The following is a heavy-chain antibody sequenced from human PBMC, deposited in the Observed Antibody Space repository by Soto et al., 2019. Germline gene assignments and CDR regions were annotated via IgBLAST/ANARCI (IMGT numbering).Heavy chain of an antibody. CDR1: GSTFTSYS. J-gene: IGHJ4*02. CDR2: INAGNGNT. CDR3: ASSLWERFDY. V-gene: IGHV1-3*01. Sequence: GASVKVSCKTSGSTFTSYSIHWVRQAPGQRLGWMGWINAGNGNTKYSQKFQGRVTITRDTSASTAYMELSSLRSEDTAVYYCASSLWERFDYWGQGTLVTVSS. D-gene: IGHD1-26*01.